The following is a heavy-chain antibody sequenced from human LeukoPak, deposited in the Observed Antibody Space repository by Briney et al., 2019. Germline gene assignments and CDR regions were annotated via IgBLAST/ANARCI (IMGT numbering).Heavy chain of an antibody. CDR3: ARDAAGAVMTLNWFDP. V-gene: IGHV3-7*01. CDR2: IKHDGSRK. Sequence: GGSLRLSCAASGFTFSSYWLSWVRQAPGKGLEWVANIKHDGSRKYYADSVKGRFTISRDNAKNTLYLQMNSLRAEDTAVYYCARDAAGAVMTLNWFDPWGQGTLVTVSS. J-gene: IGHJ5*02. D-gene: IGHD3-16*01. CDR1: GFTFSSYW.